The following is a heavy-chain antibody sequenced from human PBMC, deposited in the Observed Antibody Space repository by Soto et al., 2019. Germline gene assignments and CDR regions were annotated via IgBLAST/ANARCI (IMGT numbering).Heavy chain of an antibody. CDR3: ARAGSIVVPAAIAFDI. CDR1: GYTFTSYD. Sequence: ASVKVSCKASGYTFTSYDINWVRQATGQGLEWMGWMNPNSGNTGYAQKFQGRVTMTRNTSISTAYMELSSLRSEDTAVYYCARAGSIVVPAAIAFDIWGQGTMVTVSS. J-gene: IGHJ3*02. V-gene: IGHV1-8*01. CDR2: MNPNSGNT. D-gene: IGHD2-2*01.